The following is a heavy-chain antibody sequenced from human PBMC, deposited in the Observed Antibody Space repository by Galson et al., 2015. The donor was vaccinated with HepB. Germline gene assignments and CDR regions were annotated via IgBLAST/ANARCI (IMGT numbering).Heavy chain of an antibody. CDR1: GFTFSIYT. CDR3: ARYGPNPGDGRTFDY. Sequence: SLRLSCAASGFTFSIYTMTWVRQAPGKGLEWVSYISSSSSSVYYADSVKGRLTISRDNAKNSLYLQMNSLRVEDTAVYYCARYGPNPGDGRTFDYWGQGSLVTVSS. V-gene: IGHV3-48*01. CDR2: ISSSSSSV. D-gene: IGHD5-24*01. J-gene: IGHJ4*02.